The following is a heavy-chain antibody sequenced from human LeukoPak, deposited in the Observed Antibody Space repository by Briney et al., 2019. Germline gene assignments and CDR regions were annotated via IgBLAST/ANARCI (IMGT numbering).Heavy chain of an antibody. CDR1: GYTFTGYY. Sequence: ASVKVSCKASGYTFTGYYMHWVRQAPGQGLEWMGWINPNSGGTNYAQKFQGRVTMTRDTSISTAYMELSRLRSDDTAVYYCARVDRVLMVYAIRGGSLDYWGQGTLVTVSS. V-gene: IGHV1-2*02. D-gene: IGHD2-8*01. J-gene: IGHJ4*02. CDR3: ARVDRVLMVYAIRGGSLDY. CDR2: INPNSGGT.